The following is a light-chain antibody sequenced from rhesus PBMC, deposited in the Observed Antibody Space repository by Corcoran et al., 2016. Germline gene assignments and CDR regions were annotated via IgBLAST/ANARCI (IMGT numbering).Light chain of an antibody. CDR2: GDS. J-gene: IGLJ3*01. CDR1: NIGSAV. CDR3: QVWDITIDHVL. Sequence: SSDLTQARSVSVSPGQTARITCGADNIGSAVVNWYQQKSTQAPVLVIYGDSERPSGIPERFSGSKSGNTATLTISGVEAGDEADYYCQVWDITIDHVLFGGGTRLTVL. V-gene: IGLV3-44*01.